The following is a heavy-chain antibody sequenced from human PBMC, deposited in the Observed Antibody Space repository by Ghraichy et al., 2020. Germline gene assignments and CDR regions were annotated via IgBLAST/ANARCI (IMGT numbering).Heavy chain of an antibody. CDR3: GRGGYIYGSNPIDY. J-gene: IGHJ4*02. V-gene: IGHV3-7*04. D-gene: IGHD5-18*01. Sequence: LTCAASGFTFNTYYMTWVHQAPGKGLEWVANIKQDGSERYYVDSVKGRFTISRDNAKDSVYLQMSSLRAEDTAVYFCGRGGYIYGSNPIDYWGQGTQVTVSS. CDR1: GFTFNTYY. CDR2: IKQDGSER.